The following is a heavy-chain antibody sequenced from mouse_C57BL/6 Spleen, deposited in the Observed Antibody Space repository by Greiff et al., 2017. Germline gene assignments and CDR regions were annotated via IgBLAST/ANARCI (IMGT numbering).Heavy chain of an antibody. CDR2: IYPGDGDT. CDR3: ARSGVLWYFDV. CDR1: GYAFSSSW. J-gene: IGHJ1*03. Sequence: SGPELVKPGASVKISCKASGYAFSSSWMNWVKQRPGKGLEWIGRIYPGDGDTNYNGKFKGKATLTADKSSSTAYMQLSSLTSEDSAVYFCARSGVLWYFDVWGTGTTVTVSS. D-gene: IGHD2-14*01. V-gene: IGHV1-82*01.